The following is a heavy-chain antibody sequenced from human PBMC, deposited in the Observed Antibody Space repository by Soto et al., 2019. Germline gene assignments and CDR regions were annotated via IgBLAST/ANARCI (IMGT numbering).Heavy chain of an antibody. V-gene: IGHV4-59*01. CDR3: ARVYGDYLDY. Sequence: SETLSLTCTVSGGSISSYYLSWIRQPPGKGLEWIGYIYYSGGTNYNPSLKSRVTISVDTSKNQFSLKLSSVTAADTAVYYCARVYGDYLDYWGQGTLVTVSS. CDR2: IYYSGGT. CDR1: GGSISSYY. J-gene: IGHJ4*02. D-gene: IGHD4-17*01.